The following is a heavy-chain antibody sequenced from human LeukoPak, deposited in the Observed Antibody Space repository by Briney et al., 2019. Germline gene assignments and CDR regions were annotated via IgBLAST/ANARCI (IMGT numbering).Heavy chain of an antibody. D-gene: IGHD2-21*02. CDR2: IYPGDSDT. CDR1: GYTFTTYW. Sequence: GESLKISCKGSGYTFTTYWIGWVRQMPGKGLEWMGIIYPGDSDTRYSPSFQGHVTISADKSISTAYLHWSSLKASDTAMYYCARLIDQWVTHAPFDYWGQGTLVTVSS. V-gene: IGHV5-51*01. CDR3: ARLIDQWVTHAPFDY. J-gene: IGHJ4*02.